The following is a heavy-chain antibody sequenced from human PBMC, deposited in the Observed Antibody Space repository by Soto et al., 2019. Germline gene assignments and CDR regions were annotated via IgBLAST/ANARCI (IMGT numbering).Heavy chain of an antibody. CDR2: INPNSGNT. J-gene: IGHJ4*02. D-gene: IGHD2-15*01. Sequence: ASVKVSCKTSGYTFANFDVYWVRQAPGQGLEWVGWINPNSGNTGYAQKFQGRVTLTKDNAISTAYMELSTLTSDDTAVYYCARDLGGWHDYWGQGILVTVSS. CDR3: ARDLGGWHDY. V-gene: IGHV1-8*01. CDR1: GYTFANFD.